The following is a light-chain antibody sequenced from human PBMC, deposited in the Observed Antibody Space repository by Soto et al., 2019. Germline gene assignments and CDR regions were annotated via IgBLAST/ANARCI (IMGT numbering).Light chain of an antibody. CDR3: QQYNSSPLT. Sequence: DIQMTQSPSTLYASVGDRVTITCRASQSIGASLAWFQQKPGKAPNLLIYKASSLESGVPSRFSGSGSGTEFTLTISTLQPDDFATYYCQQYNSSPLTFSGGTKVEIK. CDR2: KAS. V-gene: IGKV1-5*03. J-gene: IGKJ4*01. CDR1: QSIGAS.